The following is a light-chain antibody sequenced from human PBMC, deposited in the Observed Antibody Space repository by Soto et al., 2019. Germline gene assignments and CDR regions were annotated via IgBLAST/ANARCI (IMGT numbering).Light chain of an antibody. CDR2: DNN. CDR1: SSNIRNNY. V-gene: IGLV1-51*01. Sequence: QSVLTQPPSVSAAPGQKVTISCSGSSSNIRNNYVSWYQQLPGTAPKLLIYDNNKRPSGIPDRFSGSKSGTSATLGITGLQTGDEADYYCGTWDSSLSAYVFGPGPKVT. CDR3: GTWDSSLSAYV. J-gene: IGLJ1*01.